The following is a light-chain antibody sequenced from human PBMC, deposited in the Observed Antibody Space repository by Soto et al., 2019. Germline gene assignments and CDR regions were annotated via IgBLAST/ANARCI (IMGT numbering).Light chain of an antibody. CDR1: QSVRRS. J-gene: IGKJ1*01. CDR3: QQYNNWPR. CDR2: DAS. Sequence: EIVLTQSPGTLSSPPVERATLSCRASQSVRRSSLAWYQQKPGQAPRLLIYDASTRATGTPARLSGSGSGTEFTLTISSLQSEDFAVYYCQQYNNWPRFGQGTKVDIK. V-gene: IGKV3-15*01.